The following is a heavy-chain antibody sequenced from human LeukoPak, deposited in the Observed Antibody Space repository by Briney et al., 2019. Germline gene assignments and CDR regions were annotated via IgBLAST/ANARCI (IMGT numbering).Heavy chain of an antibody. CDR2: INHSGST. CDR1: GGSFSGYY. V-gene: IGHV4-34*01. CDR3: ARRPPRITMVRGVSNWFDP. J-gene: IGHJ5*02. D-gene: IGHD3-10*01. Sequence: SETLSLTCAVYGGSFSGYYWSWIRQPPGKGLEWIGEINHSGSTNYNPSLKSRVTISVDTSKNQFSLKLSSVTAADTAVYYCARRPPRITMVRGVSNWFDPWGQGTLVTVSS.